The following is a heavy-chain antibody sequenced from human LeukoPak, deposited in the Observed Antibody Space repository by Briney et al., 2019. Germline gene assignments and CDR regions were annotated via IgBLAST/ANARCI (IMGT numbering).Heavy chain of an antibody. CDR3: ATRYVGEMATIRSDY. V-gene: IGHV3-23*01. CDR1: GFTFSSYA. CDR2: FSGSGGST. D-gene: IGHD5-24*01. Sequence: GGSLRLSCAASGFTFSSYAMSWVRQAPGKGLEWVSGFSGSGGSTYYADSVKGRFTISRDNSKNTLYLQMNSLRAEDTAVFYCATRYVGEMATIRSDYWGQGTLVTVSS. J-gene: IGHJ4*02.